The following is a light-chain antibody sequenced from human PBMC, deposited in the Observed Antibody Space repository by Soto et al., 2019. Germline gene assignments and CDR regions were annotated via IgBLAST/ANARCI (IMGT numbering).Light chain of an antibody. V-gene: IGKV3-20*01. J-gene: IGKJ4*01. Sequence: EIVLTQSPGTRSFSPGERATLSCRASQSVSSSYLAWYQQKPGQAPRLLIYGASSRATGIPDRFSGSGSGTDFTLTISRLEPEDFAVYYCQQYGSSPWTFGGGTKVEIK. CDR3: QQYGSSPWT. CDR1: QSVSSSY. CDR2: GAS.